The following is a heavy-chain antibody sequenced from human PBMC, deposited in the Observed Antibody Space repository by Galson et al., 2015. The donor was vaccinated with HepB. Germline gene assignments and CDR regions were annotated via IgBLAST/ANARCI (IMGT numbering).Heavy chain of an antibody. CDR1: GGSISSSSYY. J-gene: IGHJ3*02. CDR3: ARSMSTVTRRALDI. V-gene: IGHV4-39*01. CDR2: ISYSGNT. D-gene: IGHD4-17*01. Sequence: SETLSLTCTVSGGSISSSSYYWGWIRQPPGKGLEWIGSISYSGNTYYNPSLKSRVTISVDTSKNQFSLKLSSVTAADTAVYYCARSMSTVTRRALDIWGQGTMVTVSS.